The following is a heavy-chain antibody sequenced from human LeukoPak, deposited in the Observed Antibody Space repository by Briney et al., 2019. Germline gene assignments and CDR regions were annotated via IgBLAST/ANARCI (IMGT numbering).Heavy chain of an antibody. Sequence: GGSLRLSCAASGVAFDTYTFNWVRQAPGKGLEWVSSLSSSSTYINYADSVKGRFTISRDNAKNSLFLLMNSLRAEDTAVYYCARKAGADTTYYYHHYFDVWGKGTTVTVS. D-gene: IGHD6-13*01. CDR1: GVAFDTYT. CDR3: ARKAGADTTYYYHHYFDV. CDR2: LSSSSTYI. J-gene: IGHJ6*03. V-gene: IGHV3-21*01.